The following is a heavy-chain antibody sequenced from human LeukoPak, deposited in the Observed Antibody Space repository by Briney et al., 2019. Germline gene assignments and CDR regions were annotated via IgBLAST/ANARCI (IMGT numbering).Heavy chain of an antibody. CDR2: IYPHRLTI. Sequence: ASVKISCKASGYSFTANHIHWVRQAPGQGLEWMGIIYPHRLTITYAQKFQGRVTLTSDTSTSTVYLELNTLKSEDTAVYFCARDRAGSWGMDYWDQGTLVTVSS. CDR1: GYSFTANH. J-gene: IGHJ4*02. CDR3: ARDRAGSWGMDY. D-gene: IGHD7-27*01. V-gene: IGHV1-46*01.